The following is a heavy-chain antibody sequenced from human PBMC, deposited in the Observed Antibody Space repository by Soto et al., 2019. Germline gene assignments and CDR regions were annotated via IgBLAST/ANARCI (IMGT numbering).Heavy chain of an antibody. CDR3: ARDSYYYDSSGYYPRHYYYYGMDV. CDR1: GGSISSGGYY. V-gene: IGHV4-31*03. CDR2: IYYSGST. Sequence: QVQLQESGPGLVKPSQTLSLTCTVSGGSISSGGYYWSWIRQHPGKGLEWIGYIYYSGSTYYNPSPRSRATISVDTSKNQFSLKLSSVTAADTAVYYCARDSYYYDSSGYYPRHYYYYGMDVWGQGTTVTVSS. J-gene: IGHJ6*02. D-gene: IGHD3-22*01.